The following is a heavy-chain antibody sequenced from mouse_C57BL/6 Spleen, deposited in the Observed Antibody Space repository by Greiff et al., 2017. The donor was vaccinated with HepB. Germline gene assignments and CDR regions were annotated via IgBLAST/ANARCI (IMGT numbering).Heavy chain of an antibody. D-gene: IGHD2-1*01. CDR1: GYTFTDYN. CDR2: INPNNGGT. CDR3: ARRCIYYHAMDY. Sequence: EVQLQQSGPELVKPGASVKMSCKASGYTFTDYNMHWVKQSHGKSLEWIGYINPNNGGTGYNQKFKGKATLTVNKSSSPAYMELRSLTSGDSAVFYCARRCIYYHAMDYWGQGTSVTVSS. V-gene: IGHV1-22*01. J-gene: IGHJ4*01.